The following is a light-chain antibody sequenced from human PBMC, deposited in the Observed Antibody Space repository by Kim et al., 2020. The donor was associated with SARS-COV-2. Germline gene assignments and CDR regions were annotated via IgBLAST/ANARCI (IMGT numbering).Light chain of an antibody. Sequence: SVLTQPPSASGTPGQRVTISCSGSSSNIESNTVNWFQQLPGTAPKLLIYSNNHRSSGVPDRFSGSKSGTSASLAISGLQSEDEAVYYCAAWDDSLNGAVFGGGTQLTVL. CDR1: SSNIESNT. V-gene: IGLV1-44*01. CDR2: SNN. CDR3: AAWDDSLNGAV. J-gene: IGLJ2*01.